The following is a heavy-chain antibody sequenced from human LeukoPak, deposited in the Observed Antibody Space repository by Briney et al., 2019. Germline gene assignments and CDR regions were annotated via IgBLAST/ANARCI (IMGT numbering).Heavy chain of an antibody. Sequence: GGSLRLSCAASGFTFSSYGMHWVRQAPGKGLEWVAVTWFDGSKKYYADSVKGRFTISRDYSKNTLYLQMNSLRAEDTAVYYCARDKYCSGGSCYFYYYYGTDVWGQGTTVTVSS. J-gene: IGHJ6*02. CDR1: GFTFSSYG. CDR2: TWFDGSKK. D-gene: IGHD2-15*01. CDR3: ARDKYCSGGSCYFYYYYGTDV. V-gene: IGHV3-33*01.